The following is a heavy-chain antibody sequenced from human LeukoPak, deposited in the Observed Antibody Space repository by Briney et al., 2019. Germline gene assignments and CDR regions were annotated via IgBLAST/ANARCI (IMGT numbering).Heavy chain of an antibody. V-gene: IGHV3-53*04. CDR3: ARDSSGYNY. D-gene: IGHD3-22*01. J-gene: IGHJ4*02. CDR2: IYSGGST. Sequence: PGGSLRLSCAASGFTFSTYGVHWVRQAPGKGLEWVSVIYSGGSTYYADSVKGRFTISRHNSKNTLYLQMNSLRAEDTAVYYCARDSSGYNYWGQGTLVTVSS. CDR1: GFTFSTYG.